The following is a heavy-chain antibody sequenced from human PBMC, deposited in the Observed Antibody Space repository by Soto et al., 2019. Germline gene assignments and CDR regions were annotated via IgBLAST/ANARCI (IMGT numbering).Heavy chain of an antibody. V-gene: IGHV4-31*03. CDR3: ARGAPLETPAAILYYYYYYMDV. CDR1: GGSISSGGYY. Sequence: PSETLSLTCTVSGGSISSGGYYWSWIRQHPGKGLEWIGYIYYSGSTYYNPSLKSRVTISVDTSKNQFSLKLSSVTAADTAVYYCARGAPLETPAAILYYYYYYMDVWGKGTTVTVSS. J-gene: IGHJ6*03. CDR2: IYYSGST. D-gene: IGHD2-2*01.